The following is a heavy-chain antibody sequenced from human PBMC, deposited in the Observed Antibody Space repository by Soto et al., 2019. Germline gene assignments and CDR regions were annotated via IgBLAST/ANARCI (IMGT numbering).Heavy chain of an antibody. V-gene: IGHV1-8*02. CDR2: MSPDSGNA. D-gene: IGHD2-21*02. J-gene: IGHJ4*02. Sequence: QVQVVQSRAEVKKPEASVKVSCKTSGYTFTDYDINWVRQAAGQGLEYMGWMSPDSGNAGYAQQFQGRDTITSNNSINTAYMERSGLRSEDTAVYFCEVTTGFWGQGTMVTVSS. CDR3: EVTTGF. CDR1: GYTFTDYD.